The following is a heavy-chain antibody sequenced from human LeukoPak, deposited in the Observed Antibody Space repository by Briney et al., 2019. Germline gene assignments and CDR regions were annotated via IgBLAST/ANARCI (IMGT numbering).Heavy chain of an antibody. V-gene: IGHV1-2*06. Sequence: GSVKVSCKVVAYDFTGYYIHWVRQAPGQGREWMGRLNPNTGHAVYAFKFQGRVTITRDTSSSTAYMEVTRLTSDDTALYYCAKGRDGADRIILWGQGTLVTVSS. CDR2: LNPNTGHA. J-gene: IGHJ4*02. CDR1: AYDFTGYY. D-gene: IGHD5-24*01. CDR3: AKGRDGADRIIL.